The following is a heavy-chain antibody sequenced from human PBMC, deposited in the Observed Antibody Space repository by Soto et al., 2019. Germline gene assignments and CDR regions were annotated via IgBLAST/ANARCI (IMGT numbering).Heavy chain of an antibody. CDR1: GFTFSSYA. D-gene: IGHD6-19*01. CDR3: ARDMAVAGIGEVGY. V-gene: IGHV3-23*01. J-gene: IGHJ4*02. Sequence: PGGSLRLSCAASGFTFSSYAMSWVRQAPGKGLEWVSAISSSGGNTYYADSVKGRFTISRDNAKNTLYLQMNSLRAEDTAVYYCARDMAVAGIGEVGYWGQGTLVTVSS. CDR2: ISSSGGNT.